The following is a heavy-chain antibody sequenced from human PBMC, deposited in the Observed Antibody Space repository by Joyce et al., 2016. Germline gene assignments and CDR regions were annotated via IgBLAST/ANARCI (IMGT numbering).Heavy chain of an antibody. V-gene: IGHV3-15*07. CDR1: GFTFSDAW. Sequence: EEQLVESGGGLVKPGGSLRLSCVASGFTFSDAWMNWVRQAPGKGLEWVGRIKDKSVGGTTDYAEPVKGRFAISRDDSKNTVYLQMNSLQTEDTAVYYCTTDNSAVNYWFDPWGQGTLVTVSS. J-gene: IGHJ5*02. CDR2: IKDKSVGGTT. D-gene: IGHD4-17*01. CDR3: TTDNSAVNYWFDP.